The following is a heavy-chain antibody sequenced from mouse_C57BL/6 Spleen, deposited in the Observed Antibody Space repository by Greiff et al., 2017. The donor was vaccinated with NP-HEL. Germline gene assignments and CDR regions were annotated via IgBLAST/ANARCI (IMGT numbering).Heavy chain of an antibody. CDR3: ARDSSGLRGNDY. CDR2: INPSSGYT. V-gene: IGHV1-4*01. Sequence: VQLQQSGAELARPGASVKMSCKASGYTFTSYTMHWVKQRPGQGLEWIGYINPSSGYTKYNQKFKDKATLTADKSSSTAYMKLSSLTSEDSAVYFCARDSSGLRGNDYWVQGTTLTVSS. CDR1: GYTFTSYT. D-gene: IGHD3-2*02. J-gene: IGHJ2*01.